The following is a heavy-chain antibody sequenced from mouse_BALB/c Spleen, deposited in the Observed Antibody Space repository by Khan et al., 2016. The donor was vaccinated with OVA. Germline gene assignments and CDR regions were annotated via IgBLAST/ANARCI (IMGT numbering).Heavy chain of an antibody. CDR3: VAYYRYDFAY. V-gene: IGHV14-3*02. D-gene: IGHD2-14*01. Sequence: VRLQQSGAELVKPGASVKLSCTASGYNIKDTYMHWVKQRPEQGLEWIGRIDPANGNTKYDPKFQGKATITADTSSNTAYLQLSSLTSEDTAVYSCVAYYRYDFAYWGQGTLVTVSA. CDR2: IDPANGNT. CDR1: GYNIKDTY. J-gene: IGHJ3*01.